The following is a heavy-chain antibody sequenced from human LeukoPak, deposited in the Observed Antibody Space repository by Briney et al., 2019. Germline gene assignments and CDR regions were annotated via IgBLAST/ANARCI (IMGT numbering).Heavy chain of an antibody. CDR3: ASKGSSSWFYYFDY. V-gene: IGHV1-69*13. CDR2: IIPIFGTA. Sequence: SVKVSCKASGGTFISYAISWVRQAPGQGLEWMGGIIPIFGTANYAQKFQGRVTITADESTSTAYMELSSPRSEDTAVYYCASKGSSSWFYYFDYWGQGTLVTVSS. J-gene: IGHJ4*02. D-gene: IGHD6-13*01. CDR1: GGTFISYA.